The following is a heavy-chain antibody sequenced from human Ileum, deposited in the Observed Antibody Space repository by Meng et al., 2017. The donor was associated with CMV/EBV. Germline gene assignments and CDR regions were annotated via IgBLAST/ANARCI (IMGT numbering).Heavy chain of an antibody. V-gene: IGHV3-30*02. Sequence: GGSLRPSCATSGFTFSGYGMQWVRQAPGKGLEWVTFIQKDGSSQHYADSVKGRFTVSRDNSKNTLFLQMNSLKPDDTAVYYCAKDLAPNYGTDVWGQGTTVTVSS. J-gene: IGHJ6*02. CDR2: IQKDGSSQ. CDR1: GFTFSGYG. CDR3: AKDLAPNYGTDV.